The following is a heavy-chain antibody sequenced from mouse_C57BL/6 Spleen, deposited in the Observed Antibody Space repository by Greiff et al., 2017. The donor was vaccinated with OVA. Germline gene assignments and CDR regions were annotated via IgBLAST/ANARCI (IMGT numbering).Heavy chain of an antibody. D-gene: IGHD1-1*01. CDR3: ARRLYGSSSGFAY. V-gene: IGHV1-82*01. CDR1: GYAFSSSW. J-gene: IGHJ3*01. Sequence: QVQLKESGPELVKPGASVKISCKASGYAFSSSWMNWVKQRPGKGLEWIGRIYPGDGDTNYNGKFKGKATLTADKSSSTAYMQLSSLTSEDSAVYFCARRLYGSSSGFAYWGQGTLVTVSA. CDR2: IYPGDGDT.